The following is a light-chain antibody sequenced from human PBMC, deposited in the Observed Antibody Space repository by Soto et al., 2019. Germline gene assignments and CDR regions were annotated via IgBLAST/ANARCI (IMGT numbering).Light chain of an antibody. Sequence: QSALTQPASVSGSPGQSITISCTGTSSDVGGYNYVSWYQQHPGKAPKLIIFDVSNRPSGASNRFSGSKSGNTASLTISGLQAEDEGDYYCTSYRSSTTRYVFGTGTKVTVL. CDR3: TSYRSSTTRYV. CDR2: DVS. CDR1: SSDVGGYNY. V-gene: IGLV2-14*01. J-gene: IGLJ1*01.